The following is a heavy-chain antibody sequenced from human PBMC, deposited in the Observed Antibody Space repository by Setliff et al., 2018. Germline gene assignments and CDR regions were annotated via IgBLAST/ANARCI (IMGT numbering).Heavy chain of an antibody. CDR1: DGSLYSGNYY. CDR3: ARGYYNGRGYYYLPCSFDP. V-gene: IGHV4-61*09. J-gene: IGHJ5*02. Sequence: PSETLSLTCTVSDGSLYSGNYYWTWIRQPAGKALEWIGHIHGTEGTHYNPSLESRVTISRDKSPNQFSLMLRSVTAADTALYYCARGYYNGRGYYYLPCSFDPWGLGILVTVSS. D-gene: IGHD3-10*01. CDR2: IHGTEGT.